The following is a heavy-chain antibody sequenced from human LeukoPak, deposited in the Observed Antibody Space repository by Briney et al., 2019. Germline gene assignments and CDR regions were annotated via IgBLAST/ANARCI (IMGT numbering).Heavy chain of an antibody. J-gene: IGHJ1*01. D-gene: IGHD2-8*01. CDR2: FDPEEGET. Sequence: ASVKVSCKLSGDTPTELSMHWVRQSPGKGLEWMGGFDPEEGETIYAQRFQGRVTMTEDTVTDTAHMELSSLTSEDTAVYYCATAGIVLDTGAEFLLHWGQGTLVTVSS. CDR1: GDTPTELS. CDR3: ATAGIVLDTGAEFLLH. V-gene: IGHV1-24*01.